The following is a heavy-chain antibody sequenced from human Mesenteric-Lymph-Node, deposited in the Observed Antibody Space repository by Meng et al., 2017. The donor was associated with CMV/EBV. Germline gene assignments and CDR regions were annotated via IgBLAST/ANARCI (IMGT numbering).Heavy chain of an antibody. V-gene: IGHV6-1*01. Sequence: ASSGDSVSSNRAGRNWIRQSASRGLERLGRTYYRSKWYNDYAVSVKSRITINPDTSKNQFSLQLNSVTPEDTAVYYCARDLIHFDYWSQGTLVTVSS. D-gene: IGHD5-18*01. CDR2: TYYRSKWYN. J-gene: IGHJ4*02. CDR1: GDSVSSNRAG. CDR3: ARDLIHFDY.